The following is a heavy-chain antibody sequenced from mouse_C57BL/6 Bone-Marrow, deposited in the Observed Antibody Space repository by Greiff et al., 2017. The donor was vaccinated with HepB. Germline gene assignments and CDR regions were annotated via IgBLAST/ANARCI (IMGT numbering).Heavy chain of an antibody. CDR3: TRSPFYYGSTWFAY. Sequence: VQLQQSGAELVRPGASVTLSCKASGYTFTDYEMHWVKQTPVHGLEWIGAIDPETGGTAYNQKFKGKAILTADKSSSTAYMELRSLTSEDSAVYYCTRSPFYYGSTWFAYWGQGTLVTVSA. D-gene: IGHD1-1*01. CDR2: IDPETGGT. J-gene: IGHJ3*01. CDR1: GYTFTDYE. V-gene: IGHV1-15*01.